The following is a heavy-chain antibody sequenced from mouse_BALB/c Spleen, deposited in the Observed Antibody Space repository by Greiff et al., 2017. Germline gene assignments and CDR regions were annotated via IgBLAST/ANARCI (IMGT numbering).Heavy chain of an antibody. J-gene: IGHJ4*01. CDR1: GFSLTSYG. V-gene: IGHV2-4-1*01. CDR2: IWSGGST. CDR3: ARKSRIYYDYAMDY. D-gene: IGHD2-4*01. Sequence: QVQLKESGPSLVQPSQSLSITCTVSGFSLTSYGVHWVRQSPGKGLEWLGVIWSGGSTDYNAAFISRLSISKDNSKSQVFFKMNSLQADDTAIYYCARKSRIYYDYAMDYWGQGTSVTVSS.